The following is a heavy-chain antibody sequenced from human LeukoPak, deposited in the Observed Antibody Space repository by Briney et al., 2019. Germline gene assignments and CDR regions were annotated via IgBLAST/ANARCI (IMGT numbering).Heavy chain of an antibody. CDR2: INHSGST. J-gene: IGHJ5*02. CDR3: ARLLGSTSCRFDP. V-gene: IGHV4-34*01. D-gene: IGHD2-2*01. CDR1: GGSFSGYY. Sequence: SETLSLTCAVYGGSFSGYYWSWIRQPPGKGLEWIGEINHSGSTNYNPSLKSRVTISVDTSKNQFSQKLSSVTAADTAVYYCARLLGSTSCRFDPWGRGTLVTVSS.